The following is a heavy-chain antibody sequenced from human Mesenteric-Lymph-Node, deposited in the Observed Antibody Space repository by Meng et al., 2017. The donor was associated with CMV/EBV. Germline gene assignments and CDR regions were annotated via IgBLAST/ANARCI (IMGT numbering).Heavy chain of an antibody. Sequence: GGSLRLSCAVSGFTFGSSAMTWVRQAPGKGLEWVSSTSADADVTYYADSVKGRFTISRDNSKNTLYLQMNSLRAEDTAVYYCAKDRGFWSADHDAFDIWGQGTMVTVSS. CDR2: TSADADVT. D-gene: IGHD3-3*01. CDR3: AKDRGFWSADHDAFDI. J-gene: IGHJ3*02. V-gene: IGHV3-23*01. CDR1: GFTFGSSA.